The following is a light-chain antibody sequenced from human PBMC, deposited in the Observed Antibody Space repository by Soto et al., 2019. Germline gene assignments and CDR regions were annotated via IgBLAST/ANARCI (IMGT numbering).Light chain of an antibody. CDR3: QHYHSYSEA. CDR2: KVS. Sequence: DIPMTQSPSTLSGSVGDRVTITCRASQTISSWLAWYQQKPGKAPKLLIYKVSTLKSGVPSRFSGSGYGTAVTLTISSLQPDAFATYYCQHYHSYSEACGQGTKVEFK. V-gene: IGKV1-5*03. J-gene: IGKJ1*01. CDR1: QTISSW.